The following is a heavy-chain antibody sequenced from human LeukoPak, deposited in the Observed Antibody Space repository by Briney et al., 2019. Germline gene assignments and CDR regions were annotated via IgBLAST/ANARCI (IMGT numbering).Heavy chain of an antibody. D-gene: IGHD6-6*01. Sequence: SQTLSLTCTVSGGSISSGGYYWSWIRQHPGKGLEWIGYIYYSGSTYYNPSLKSRVTISVDTSKNQFSLKLSSVTAAATAVYYCATAGRYSSSSIDYWGQGTLVTVSS. J-gene: IGHJ4*02. CDR2: IYYSGST. CDR3: ATAGRYSSSSIDY. V-gene: IGHV4-31*03. CDR1: GGSISSGGYY.